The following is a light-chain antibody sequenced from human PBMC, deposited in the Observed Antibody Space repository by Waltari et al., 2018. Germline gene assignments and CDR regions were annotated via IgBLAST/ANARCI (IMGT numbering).Light chain of an antibody. CDR2: DVS. CDR1: SSDDGGSKY. J-gene: IGLJ3*02. V-gene: IGLV2-14*01. CDR3: SSYKSSNTWV. Sequence: QSALTQPASVSGSPGQSITISCTGTSSDDGGSKYVSWYQQHPGQAPKVMIYDVSKRPSGVSNRFSGSKSGNTVSLTISGLQAEDEADYYCSSYKSSNTWVFGGGTKLTVL.